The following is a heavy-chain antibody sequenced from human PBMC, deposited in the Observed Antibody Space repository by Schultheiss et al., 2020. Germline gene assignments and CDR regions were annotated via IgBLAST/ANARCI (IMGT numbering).Heavy chain of an antibody. Sequence: GGSLRLSCAASGFTFDDYTMHWVRQAPGKGLEWVSLISWDGGSTYYADSVKGRFTISRDNSKNSLYLQMNSLRTEDTALYYCAKGLEDDDYYYYYMDVWGKGTTVTVSS. V-gene: IGHV3-43*01. CDR1: GFTFDDYT. CDR3: AKGLEDDDYYYYYMDV. D-gene: IGHD1-1*01. CDR2: ISWDGGST. J-gene: IGHJ6*03.